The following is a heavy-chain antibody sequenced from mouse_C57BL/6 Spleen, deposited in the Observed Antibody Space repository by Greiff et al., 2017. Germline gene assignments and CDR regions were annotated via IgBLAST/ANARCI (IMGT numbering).Heavy chain of an antibody. Sequence: VQLQQSGAELVRPGTSVKVSCKASGYAFTNYLIEWVKQRPGQGLEWIGVINPGSGGTIYNEKFKGKATLTADKSSSTAYMQLSSLTSEDSAVYCCARSYSNLYYAMDYWGQGTSVTVSS. CDR2: INPGSGGT. D-gene: IGHD2-5*01. V-gene: IGHV1-54*01. CDR1: GYAFTNYL. J-gene: IGHJ4*01. CDR3: ARSYSNLYYAMDY.